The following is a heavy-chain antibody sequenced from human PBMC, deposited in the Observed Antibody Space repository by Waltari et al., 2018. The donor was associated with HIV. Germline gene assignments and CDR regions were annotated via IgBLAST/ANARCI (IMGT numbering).Heavy chain of an antibody. CDR3: ARVSETTMANLYYYHAMDV. V-gene: IGHV1-3*01. CDR1: GYSIPRYA. J-gene: IGHJ6*02. D-gene: IGHD5-18*01. CDR2: INVGNGNT. Sequence: QVQLVPSGAEVKKPGASVKVSCKDSGYSIPRYAVHWVTSAPGQRLEWMGWINVGNGNTKDSQKFQGRVTITRDTSASTVYMELSSLRSEDTAVYYWARVSETTMANLYYYHAMDVWGQGTTVTVSS.